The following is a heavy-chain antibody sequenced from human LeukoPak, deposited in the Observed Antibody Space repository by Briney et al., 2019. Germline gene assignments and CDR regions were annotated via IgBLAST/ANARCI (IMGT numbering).Heavy chain of an antibody. J-gene: IGHJ3*02. CDR3: ARDPLISSGYYSITKPFVFDI. V-gene: IGHV4-34*01. Sequence: SETLSLTCAVYGGSFSGYYWSWIRQPPGKGLGWIGEINHSGSTNYNPSLKSRVTISVDTSKNQFSLKLSSVTAADTAVYYCARDPLISSGYYSITKPFVFDIWGQGTMVTVSS. D-gene: IGHD3-22*01. CDR2: INHSGST. CDR1: GGSFSGYY.